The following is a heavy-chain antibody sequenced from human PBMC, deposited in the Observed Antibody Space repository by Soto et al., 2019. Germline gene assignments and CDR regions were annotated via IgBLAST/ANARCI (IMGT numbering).Heavy chain of an antibody. CDR1: GFTFSSCA. V-gene: IGHV3-48*04. D-gene: IGHD3-22*01. CDR2: ISSSSSTI. CDR3: ARDQLYYNDISGRPLNAFDV. J-gene: IGHJ3*01. Sequence: PGGSLRLSCAASGFTFSSCAMHWVRQAPGKGLEWVSYISSSSSTIYYADSVKGRFTISRDNAKNSLYLQMNSLRAEDTAVYYCARDQLYYNDISGRPLNAFDVWGQGTMVTVSS.